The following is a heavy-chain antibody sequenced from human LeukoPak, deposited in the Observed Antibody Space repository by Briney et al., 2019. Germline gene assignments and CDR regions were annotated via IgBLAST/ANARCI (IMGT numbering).Heavy chain of an antibody. J-gene: IGHJ4*02. Sequence: GESLKISCKGSGYSFTSYWIGWVRQVPGKGLEGVWIIYPGESDTRYSPSFQGQVTISADKSIRTASLQSSSLKASATAMYYCARHGYYDSSGYYFGYWGQGTLVTVSS. CDR2: IYPGESDT. CDR3: ARHGYYDSSGYYFGY. D-gene: IGHD3-22*01. CDR1: GYSFTSYW. V-gene: IGHV5-51*01.